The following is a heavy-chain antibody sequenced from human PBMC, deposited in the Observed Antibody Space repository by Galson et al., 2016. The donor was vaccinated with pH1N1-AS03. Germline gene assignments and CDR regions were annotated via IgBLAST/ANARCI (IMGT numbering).Heavy chain of an antibody. V-gene: IGHV3-7*01. CDR3: VKGGTNFDS. D-gene: IGHD1-26*01. CDR1: GFTFNSYW. CDR2: IKPDGGDK. Sequence: SLRLSCAASGFTFNSYWMTWVRQAPGKGLEWVANIKPDGGDKYYVDSVKGRFTISRDNAKNSLYLQMNSLRDEDTAVYYCVKGGTNFDSWGQGTLVTVSS. J-gene: IGHJ4*02.